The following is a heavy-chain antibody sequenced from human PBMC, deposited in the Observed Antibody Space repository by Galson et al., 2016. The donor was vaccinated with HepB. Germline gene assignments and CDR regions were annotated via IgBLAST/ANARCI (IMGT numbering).Heavy chain of an antibody. CDR2: IWFDGSKQ. J-gene: IGHJ4*02. Sequence: SLRLSCAAPELIIRGHGMHWVRQAPGKGLEWVAVIWFDGSKQAYGDSVKGRFTISRDNSKNTVYLQMDSLRADDTAVYYCARGLNDPYYFDYWGQGTLVTVSS. V-gene: IGHV3-33*01. CDR3: ARGLNDPYYFDY. CDR1: ELIIRGHG. D-gene: IGHD2-8*01.